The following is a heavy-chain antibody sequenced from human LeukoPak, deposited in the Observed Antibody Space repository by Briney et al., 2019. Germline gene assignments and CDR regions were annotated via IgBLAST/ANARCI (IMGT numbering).Heavy chain of an antibody. V-gene: IGHV4-39*07. CDR1: GGSISSSSYY. CDR2: IYHSGST. Sequence: PSETLSLTCTVSGGSISSSSYYWGWIRQPPGKGLEWIGEIYHSGSTNYNPSLKSRVTISVDKSKNQFSLKLSSVTAADTAVYYCARVQGWGSYYGYFDYWGQGTLVTVSS. J-gene: IGHJ4*02. D-gene: IGHD1-26*01. CDR3: ARVQGWGSYYGYFDY.